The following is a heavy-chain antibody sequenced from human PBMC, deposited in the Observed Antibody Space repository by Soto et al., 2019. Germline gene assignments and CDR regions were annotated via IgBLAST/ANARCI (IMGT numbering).Heavy chain of an antibody. J-gene: IGHJ6*02. CDR2: ISYDGSKK. CDR1: GFAFNSYA. Sequence: QVQLVESGGGVVQPGRSLRLSCAASGFAFNSYAMHWVRQAPGKGLEWVAVISYDGSKKYDADSVKGRFTISRDNSKNTLFLQMNSLRPEDTAVYDCVRSTKAYYYYYAMDIWGQGTTVTVSS. V-gene: IGHV3-30*04. D-gene: IGHD1-1*01. CDR3: VRSTKAYYYYYAMDI.